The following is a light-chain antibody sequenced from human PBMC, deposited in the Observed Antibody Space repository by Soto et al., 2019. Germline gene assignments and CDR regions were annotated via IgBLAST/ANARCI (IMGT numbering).Light chain of an antibody. CDR1: SSDIGAYNY. CDR2: EVS. J-gene: IGLJ2*01. Sequence: QSALTQPASVSGSPGQSITISCTGTSSDIGAYNYVSWHQQHPGKAPKVIITEVSNRPSGVSNRFSGSKSGNTASLTISGLQAEDEADYYCSSYISSSTFVVFGGGTKVTVL. CDR3: SSYISSSTFVV. V-gene: IGLV2-14*01.